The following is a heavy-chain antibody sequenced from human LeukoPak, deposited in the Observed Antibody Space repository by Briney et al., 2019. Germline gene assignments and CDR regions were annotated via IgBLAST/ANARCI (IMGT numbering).Heavy chain of an antibody. D-gene: IGHD6-6*01. J-gene: IGHJ6*03. V-gene: IGHV4-34*01. CDR1: GGSLSGYY. CDR3: ARGLEYSSSSRYYYYMDV. Sequence: SETLSLTCAVYGGSLSGYYRSWIRQPPREGVGLICVINHTRSTSSTPSLKSQVTIPVDTSKNQFSLKLSSVTGADTAVYYCARGLEYSSSSRYYYYMDVWGKGTTVTVSS. CDR2: INHTRST.